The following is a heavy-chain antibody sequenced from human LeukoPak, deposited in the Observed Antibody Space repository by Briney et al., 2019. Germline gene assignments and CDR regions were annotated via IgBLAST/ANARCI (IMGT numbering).Heavy chain of an antibody. D-gene: IGHD2-15*01. CDR1: GFTFSSYA. CDR2: ISGSGGST. J-gene: IGHJ6*02. CDR3: ARVGSVGSRSAQYYYYYYGMDV. V-gene: IGHV3-23*01. Sequence: GGSLRLSCAASGFTFSSYAMSWVRQAPGKGLEWVSAISGSGGSTYYADSVKGRFTISRDNSKNTLYLQMNSLRAEDTAVYYCARVGSVGSRSAQYYYYYYGMDVWGQGTTVTVSS.